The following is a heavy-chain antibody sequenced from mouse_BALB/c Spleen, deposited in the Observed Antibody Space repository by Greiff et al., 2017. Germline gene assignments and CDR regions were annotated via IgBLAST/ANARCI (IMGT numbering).Heavy chain of an antibody. CDR2: ILPGSGST. CDR3: AKARATGYYAMDY. V-gene: IGHV1-9*01. CDR1: GYTFSSYW. J-gene: IGHJ4*01. D-gene: IGHD3-1*01. Sequence: QVQLQQSGAELMKPGASVKISCKATGYTFSSYWIEWVKQRPGHGLEWIGEILPGSGSTNYNEKFKGKATFTADTSSNTAYMQLSSLTSEDSAVYYCAKARATGYYAMDYWGQGTSVTVSS.